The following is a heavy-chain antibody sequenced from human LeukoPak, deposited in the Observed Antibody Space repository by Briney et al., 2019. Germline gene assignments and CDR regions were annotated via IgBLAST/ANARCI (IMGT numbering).Heavy chain of an antibody. CDR2: ISGSGGST. CDR3: AGWFGELFLPYYYYGMDV. V-gene: IGHV3-23*01. J-gene: IGHJ6*02. CDR1: GFTFSSYA. Sequence: GGSLRLSCAASGFTFSSYAMSWVRQAPGKGLEWVSAISGSGGSTYYADSVKGRFTISRDNSKNTLYLQMNSLRAEDTAVYYCAGWFGELFLPYYYYGMDVWGQGTTVTVSS. D-gene: IGHD3-10*01.